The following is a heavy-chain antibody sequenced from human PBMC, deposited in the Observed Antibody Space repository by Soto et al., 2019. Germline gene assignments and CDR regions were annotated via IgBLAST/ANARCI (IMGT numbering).Heavy chain of an antibody. CDR1: GFTFSSYG. D-gene: IGHD5-18*01. V-gene: IGHV3-30*18. CDR3: AKEIRRYSYGSPYYYYYGMDV. J-gene: IGHJ6*02. Sequence: GGSLRLSCAASGFTFSSYGMHWVRQAPGKGLVWVAVISYDGSNKYYADSVKGRFTISRDNSKNTLYLQMNSLRAEDTAVYYCAKEIRRYSYGSPYYYYYGMDVWGQGTTVTVSS. CDR2: ISYDGSNK.